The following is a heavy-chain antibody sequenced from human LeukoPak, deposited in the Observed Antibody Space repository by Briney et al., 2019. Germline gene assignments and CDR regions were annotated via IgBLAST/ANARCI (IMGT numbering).Heavy chain of an antibody. Sequence: SETLSLTCAVYGGSFSGYYWSWIRQPPGKGLEWIGEINRSGSTNYNPSLKSRVTISVDTSKNQFSLKLSSVTAADTAVYYCARGGRRGAAAVDYWGQGTLVTVSS. V-gene: IGHV4-34*01. CDR2: INRSGST. CDR1: GGSFSGYY. CDR3: ARGGRRGAAAVDY. D-gene: IGHD6-13*01. J-gene: IGHJ4*02.